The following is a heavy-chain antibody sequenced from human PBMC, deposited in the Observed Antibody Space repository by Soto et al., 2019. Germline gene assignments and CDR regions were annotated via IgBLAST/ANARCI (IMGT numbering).Heavy chain of an antibody. D-gene: IGHD2-2*01. CDR1: GYTFTSSA. CDR3: ARGGIVVVPAPHLFDY. J-gene: IGHJ4*02. Sequence: ASVKVSCKASGYTFTSSAMHWVRQAPGQGLEWMGWINPNSGGTNYAQKFQGWVTMTRDTSISTAYMELSRLRSDDTAVYYCARGGIVVVPAPHLFDYWGQGTLVTVSS. CDR2: INPNSGGT. V-gene: IGHV1-2*04.